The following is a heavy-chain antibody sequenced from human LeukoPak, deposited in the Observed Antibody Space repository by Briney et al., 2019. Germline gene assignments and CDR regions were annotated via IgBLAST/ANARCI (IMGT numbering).Heavy chain of an antibody. J-gene: IGHJ4*02. D-gene: IGHD1-26*01. V-gene: IGHV1-8*01. CDR1: GFTFTSHD. Sequence: GASVKVSCKASGFTFTSHDYNWVRQATGQGLEWMGWMNPNSGNTGYAQKFQGRVTMTRDTSTDTAYMELSSLRSEDTAVYYCATDLIGSSGPCWGQGTLVTVSS. CDR3: ATDLIGSSGPC. CDR2: MNPNSGNT.